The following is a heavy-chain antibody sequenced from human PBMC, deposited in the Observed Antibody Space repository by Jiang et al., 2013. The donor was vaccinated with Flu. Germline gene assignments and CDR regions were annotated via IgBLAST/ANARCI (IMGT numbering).Heavy chain of an antibody. D-gene: IGHD2-15*01. Sequence: GVVQPGRSLRLSCAASGFTFSSYGMHWVRQAPGKGPEWAAVIWYDGSNKYYADSVKGRFTISRDNSRNTLYLQMNSLRAEDTAVYYCAKATCSDGSCSLYYFDYWGQGTLVTVSS. V-gene: IGHV3-30*18. CDR2: IWYDGSNK. CDR1: GFTFSSYG. J-gene: IGHJ4*02. CDR3: AKATCSDGSCSLYYFDY.